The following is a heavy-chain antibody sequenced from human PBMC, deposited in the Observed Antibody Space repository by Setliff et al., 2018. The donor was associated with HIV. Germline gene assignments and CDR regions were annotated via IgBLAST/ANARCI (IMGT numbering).Heavy chain of an antibody. D-gene: IGHD2-8*02. Sequence: SETLSLTCTVSGGSISSYYWSWIRQPPGKGLEWIGYIYYSGSTNYNTSLKSRVTISVDTSKNQFSLKLNSVTAADTAVYYCARVSKTYWYSIPRDYYHHMDVWGKGTTVTVSS. J-gene: IGHJ6*03. CDR1: GGSISSYY. CDR3: ARVSKTYWYSIPRDYYHHMDV. V-gene: IGHV4-59*01. CDR2: IYYSGST.